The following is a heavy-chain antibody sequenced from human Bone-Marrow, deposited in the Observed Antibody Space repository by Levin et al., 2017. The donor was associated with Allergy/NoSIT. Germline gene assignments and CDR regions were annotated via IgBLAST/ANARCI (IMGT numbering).Heavy chain of an antibody. V-gene: IGHV4-30-4*01. CDR3: ARAGYCSDESCYRAWFVY. Sequence: RSSETLSLTCTVSGVSIISGDYYWSWIRQSPGKGLEWIGYIYHTGDTLYNPSLESRLSMSVDTSKNEFSLSLNSVTAADTAVYYCARAGYCSDESCYRAWFVYWGQGALVSVSS. CDR1: GVSIISGDYY. J-gene: IGHJ4*02. D-gene: IGHD3-22*01. CDR2: IYHTGDT.